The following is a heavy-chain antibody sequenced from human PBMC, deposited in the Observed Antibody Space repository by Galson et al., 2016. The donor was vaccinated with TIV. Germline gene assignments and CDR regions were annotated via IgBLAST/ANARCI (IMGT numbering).Heavy chain of an antibody. J-gene: IGHJ6*02. V-gene: IGHV1-69*13. CDR2: INPLLGTV. Sequence: SVKVSCKASGDTFSMIVFNWVRQAPGQGLDWMGGINPLLGTVNNAQKFQGRVTFTADESRSTAYMELSSLKSEDTAICYCATDRNTALDTYHAYYGMDPWGQGTTVTVSS. CDR3: ATDRNTALDTYHAYYGMDP. CDR1: GDTFSMIV. D-gene: IGHD5-18*01.